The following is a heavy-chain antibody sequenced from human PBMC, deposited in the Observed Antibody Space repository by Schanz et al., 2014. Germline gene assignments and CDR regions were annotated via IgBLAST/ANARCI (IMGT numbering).Heavy chain of an antibody. CDR2: INSVGSNT. CDR1: GFTFSSHW. V-gene: IGHV3-74*01. D-gene: IGHD3-22*01. Sequence: EVQLLESGGGLVQPGGSLRLSCAASGFTFSSHWMHWVRQDPGKGLVWVARINSVGSNTDYADSVTGRFTISRDNAKNTLYLEMNSLRVEDTAFYYCARDASSSDYHLAHWGQGTLVTVSS. J-gene: IGHJ4*02. CDR3: ARDASSSDYHLAH.